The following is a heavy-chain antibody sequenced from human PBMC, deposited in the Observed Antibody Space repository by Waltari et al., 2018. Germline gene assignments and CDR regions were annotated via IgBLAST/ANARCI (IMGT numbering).Heavy chain of an antibody. CDR2: ISGSGGST. J-gene: IGHJ3*02. CDR3: AIPSYYDFWSGYSRDDAFDI. D-gene: IGHD3-3*01. V-gene: IGHV3-23*04. CDR1: GFTFSSYA. Sequence: EVQLVESGGGLVQPGGSLRLSCAASGFTFSSYAMSWVRQAPGKGLEWVSAISGSGGSTYYADSVKGRFTISRDNSKNTLYLQMNSRRAEDTAVYYCAIPSYYDFWSGYSRDDAFDIWGQGTMVTVSS.